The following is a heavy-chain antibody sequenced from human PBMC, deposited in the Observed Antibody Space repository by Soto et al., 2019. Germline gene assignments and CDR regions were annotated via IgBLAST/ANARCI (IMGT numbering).Heavy chain of an antibody. CDR3: AKAGAGVANFDY. J-gene: IGHJ4*02. CDR1: GFTFSTNL. D-gene: IGHD3-3*01. V-gene: IGHV3-74*01. CDR2: INSDGTNA. Sequence: EVQLVEAGGGVVQPGWSLRLSCAASGFTFSTNLMHWVRQAPGKGLVWVSRINSDGTNAAYADSVQGRFTISRDNAKNTLYLQMNSLTGEDTAVYYCAKAGAGVANFDYWGQGTLVTVSS.